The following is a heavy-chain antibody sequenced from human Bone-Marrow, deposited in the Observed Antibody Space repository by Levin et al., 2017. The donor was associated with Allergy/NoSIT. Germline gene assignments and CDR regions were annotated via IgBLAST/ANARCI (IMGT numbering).Heavy chain of an antibody. CDR1: GFTFSSYS. D-gene: IGHD3-22*01. V-gene: IGHV3-48*02. CDR3: ATEHYYDSSGYYRYY. CDR2: ISSSSSTI. Sequence: GGSLRLSCAASGFTFSSYSMNWVRQAPGKGLEWVSYISSSSSTIYYADSVKGRFTISRDNAKNSLYLQMNSLRDEDTAVYYCATEHYYDSSGYYRYYWGQGTLVTVSS. J-gene: IGHJ4*02.